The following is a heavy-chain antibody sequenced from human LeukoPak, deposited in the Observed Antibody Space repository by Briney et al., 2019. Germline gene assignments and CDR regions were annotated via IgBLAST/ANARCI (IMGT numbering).Heavy chain of an antibody. J-gene: IGHJ5*02. V-gene: IGHV4-34*01. CDR3: ARHNRMVRGVDRFDP. CDR1: GGSFSGYY. CDR2: NNHSGST. D-gene: IGHD3-10*01. Sequence: SETLSLTCAVYGGSFSGYYWSWIRQPPGKGLEWIGENNHSGSTNYNPSLKSRVTISVDTSKNQFSLKLSSVTAADTAVYYCARHNRMVRGVDRFDPWGQGTLVTVSS.